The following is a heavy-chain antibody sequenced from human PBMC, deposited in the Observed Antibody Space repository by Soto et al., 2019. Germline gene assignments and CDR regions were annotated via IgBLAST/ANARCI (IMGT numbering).Heavy chain of an antibody. J-gene: IGHJ4*02. CDR2: INHSGST. Sequence: SETLSLTCAVYGGSFSGYYWSWIRQHPGKGLEWIGEINHSGSTNYNPSLKSRVTISVDTSKNQFSLKLSSVTAADTAVYYCARGRSSGWLRNRVGYFDYWGQGTLGTVSS. CDR1: GGSFSGYY. CDR3: ARGRSSGWLRNRVGYFDY. D-gene: IGHD6-19*01. V-gene: IGHV4-34*01.